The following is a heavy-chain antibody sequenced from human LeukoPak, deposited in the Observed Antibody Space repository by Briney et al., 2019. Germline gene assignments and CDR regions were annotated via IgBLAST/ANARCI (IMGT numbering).Heavy chain of an antibody. CDR3: ARGEDRSGYRTDF. J-gene: IGHJ4*02. V-gene: IGHV4-38-2*02. CDR1: DYAISSGFF. Sequence: PSETLSLTCTVSDYAISSGFFWGWIRQAPGKGPEWIGNIYHSGSTYYTPSLRSRLTISVDTSKNQFYLSLTSVTAADSAVYYCARGEDRSGYRTDFWGQGTLVTVSS. D-gene: IGHD3-22*01. CDR2: IYHSGST.